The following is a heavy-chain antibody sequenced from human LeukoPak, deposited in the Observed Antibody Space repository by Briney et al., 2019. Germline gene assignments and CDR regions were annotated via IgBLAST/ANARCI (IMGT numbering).Heavy chain of an antibody. D-gene: IGHD3-22*01. Sequence: PSETLSLTCAVYGGSFSGYYWGWIRQPPGKGLEWIGSIYHSGSTYYNPSLKSRVTISVDTSKNQFSLKLSSVTAADTAVYYCARAGDHDSSGYYYLYYYYYYMDVWGKGTTVTVSS. V-gene: IGHV4-38-2*01. CDR1: GGSFSGYY. CDR3: ARAGDHDSSGYYYLYYYYYYMDV. J-gene: IGHJ6*03. CDR2: IYHSGST.